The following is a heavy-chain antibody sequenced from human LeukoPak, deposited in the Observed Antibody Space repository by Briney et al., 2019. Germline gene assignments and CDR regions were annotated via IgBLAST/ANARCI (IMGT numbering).Heavy chain of an antibody. CDR1: GGSISDTSDF. J-gene: IGHJ4*02. CDR2: LYYSGNTYDNPSVSSGNT. V-gene: IGHV4-39*01. CDR3: ASGYSSSWADY. Sequence: SETLSLTCTVSGGSISDTSDFWGWIRQPPGKGLEWIGSLYYSGNTYDNPSVSSGNTYYNPSLKSRVTISVDTSKNQFSLKLSSVTAADTAMYYCASGYSSSWADYWGQGTLVTVSS. D-gene: IGHD6-13*01.